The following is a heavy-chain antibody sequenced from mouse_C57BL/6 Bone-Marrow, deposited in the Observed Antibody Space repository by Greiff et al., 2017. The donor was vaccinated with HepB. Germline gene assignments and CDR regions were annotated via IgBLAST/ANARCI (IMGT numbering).Heavy chain of an antibody. CDR1: GYTFTSYW. D-gene: IGHD2-4*01. J-gene: IGHJ4*01. V-gene: IGHV1-64*01. CDR2: IHPNSGST. Sequence: QVQLQQPGAELVKPGASVKLSCKASGYTFTSYWMHWVKQRPGQGLEWIGMIHPNSGSTNYNEKFKSKATLTVDKSSSTAYMQLSSLTSEDSAVYYCARPYDDYDEVNYYAMDYWGQGTSVTVSS. CDR3: ARPYDDYDEVNYYAMDY.